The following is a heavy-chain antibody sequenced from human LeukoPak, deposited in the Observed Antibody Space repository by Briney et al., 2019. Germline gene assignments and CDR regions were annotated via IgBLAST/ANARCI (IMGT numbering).Heavy chain of an antibody. CDR1: GYTFTGYY. CDR2: INPNSGGT. D-gene: IGHD6-19*01. Sequence: GASVKVSCKASGYTFTGYYMHWVRQAPGQGLEWMGWINPNSGGTNYAQKFQGRVAMTRDTSISTAYMELSRLRSDDTAVYYCARPNEQTFEQWLVYWGQGTLVTVSS. V-gene: IGHV1-2*02. J-gene: IGHJ4*02. CDR3: ARPNEQTFEQWLVY.